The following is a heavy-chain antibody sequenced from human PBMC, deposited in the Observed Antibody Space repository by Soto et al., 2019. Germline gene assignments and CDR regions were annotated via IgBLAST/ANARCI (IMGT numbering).Heavy chain of an antibody. J-gene: IGHJ4*02. D-gene: IGHD6-19*01. CDR2: MNPSSGKT. CDR3: STWGRDGWYTGFF. V-gene: IGHV1-8*01. Sequence: QVQLVQSGAEVKTPGASVKVSCKASGYTFTDYDINWVRQAPGQGLEWVGRMNPSSGKTDYAQNFPARVTMTRDTSISTAYLELSSLGYEDTAVFYCSTWGRDGWYTGFFWGQGTLVTVAS. CDR1: GYTFTDYD.